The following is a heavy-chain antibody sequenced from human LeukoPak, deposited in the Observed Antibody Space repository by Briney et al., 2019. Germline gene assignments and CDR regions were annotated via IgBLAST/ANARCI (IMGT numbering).Heavy chain of an antibody. Sequence: GRSLRLSCAASGFTFSRYGMHWVRQAPGKGLDWVAVISYDGSNQYYADSVKGRFTISRDNSENTLFLQMNSLRAEDTAVYYCAKNKFYYYDSTGYSDYWGQGTLVTVSS. CDR1: GFTFSRYG. CDR3: AKNKFYYYDSTGYSDY. V-gene: IGHV3-30*18. D-gene: IGHD3-22*01. J-gene: IGHJ4*02. CDR2: ISYDGSNQ.